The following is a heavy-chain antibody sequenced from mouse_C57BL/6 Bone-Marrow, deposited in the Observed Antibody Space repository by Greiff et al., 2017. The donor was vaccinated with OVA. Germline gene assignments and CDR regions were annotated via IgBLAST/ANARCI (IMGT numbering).Heavy chain of an antibody. CDR3: AKGGNYL. V-gene: IGHV1-59*01. Sequence: QVHVKQSGAELVRPGTSVKLSCTASGYTFTSYWMHWVKQRPGQGLEWIGVIDPSDSYTNYNQKFKGKATLTVDTSSSTAYMQLSSLTSEDSAVYYCAKGGNYLWGQGTSVTVSS. CDR2: IDPSDSYT. CDR1: GYTFTSYW. D-gene: IGHD2-1*01. J-gene: IGHJ4*01.